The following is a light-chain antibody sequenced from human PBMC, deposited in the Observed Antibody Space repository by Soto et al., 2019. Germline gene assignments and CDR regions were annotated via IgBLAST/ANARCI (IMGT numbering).Light chain of an antibody. CDR1: QSINSW. CDR3: QQYHDYST. CDR2: DAS. J-gene: IGKJ1*01. V-gene: IGKV1-5*01. Sequence: DIQMTQSPSTLSASLGDRFTITCRASQSINSWLAWYQQKPGRAPKLLIFDASSLEIGVPSRFSGSGSGTEFTLTITSLQPDDFAVYYCQQYHDYSTFGQVTNVDI.